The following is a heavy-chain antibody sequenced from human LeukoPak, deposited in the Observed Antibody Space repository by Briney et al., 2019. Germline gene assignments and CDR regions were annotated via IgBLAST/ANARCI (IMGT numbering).Heavy chain of an antibody. J-gene: IGHJ5*02. Sequence: SETLSLTCTVSGGSISSYYWSWIRQPPGKGLEWIGYIYYSGSTNYNLSLKSRVTISVDTSKNQFSLKLSSVTAADTAVYYCARDRPLIDCSGGSCLKVGWFDPWGQGTLVTVSS. CDR3: ARDRPLIDCSGGSCLKVGWFDP. D-gene: IGHD2-15*01. CDR1: GGSISSYY. CDR2: IYYSGST. V-gene: IGHV4-59*01.